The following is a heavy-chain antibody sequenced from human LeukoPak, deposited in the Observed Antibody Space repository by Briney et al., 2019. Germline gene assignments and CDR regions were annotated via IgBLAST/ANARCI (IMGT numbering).Heavy chain of an antibody. CDR3: TTRDGGYFDY. J-gene: IGHJ4*02. V-gene: IGHV1-46*03. D-gene: IGHD2-21*02. CDR1: GYTFTSYY. CDR2: INPSGGST. Sequence: ASVKVSCKASGYTFTSYYIHWVRQAPGQGLEWMGIINPSGGSTSYAQKFQGRVTMTRDTSTSTVYMELSSLRSEDTAVYYCTTRDGGYFDYWGQGTLVTVSS.